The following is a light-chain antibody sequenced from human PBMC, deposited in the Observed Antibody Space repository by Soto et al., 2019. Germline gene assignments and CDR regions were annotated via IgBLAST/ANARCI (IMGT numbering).Light chain of an antibody. CDR2: GVY. Sequence: SPGERATLSCRGGQNGVSGYLAWYQHKSGQAPRLLIYGVYTRASGIPDRFSGSGSGTEFTLTITRLEPEDSAVYFCQHYGSSQWTFGQGTKVDIK. V-gene: IGKV3-20*01. J-gene: IGKJ1*01. CDR3: QHYGSSQWT. CDR1: QNGVSGY.